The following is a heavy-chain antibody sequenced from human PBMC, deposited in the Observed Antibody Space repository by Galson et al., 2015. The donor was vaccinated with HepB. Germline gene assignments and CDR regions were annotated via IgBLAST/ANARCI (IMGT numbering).Heavy chain of an antibody. Sequence: SLRLSCAASGFTFSSYSMNWVRQAPGKGLEWVSSISSSSSYIYYADSVKGRFTISRDNAKNSLYLQMNSLRAEDTAVYYCATDAFGYYYDSSGYFAFDIWGQGTMVTVSS. J-gene: IGHJ3*02. CDR3: ATDAFGYYYDSSGYFAFDI. CDR1: GFTFSSYS. V-gene: IGHV3-21*01. CDR2: ISSSSSYI. D-gene: IGHD3-22*01.